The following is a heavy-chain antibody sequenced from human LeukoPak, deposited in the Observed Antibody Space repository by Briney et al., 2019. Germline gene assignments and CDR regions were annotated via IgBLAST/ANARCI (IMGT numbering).Heavy chain of an antibody. J-gene: IGHJ4*02. Sequence: PSETLSLTCAVSGVSISSYYRSWIRQPAGKGLEWIGRIYTSGTNNYNPSLKSRVTIPVDTSKNQFSLKLSSGTAADTAVYYCAKTSPRAATFDYWGQGTLVTVSS. CDR2: IYTSGTN. V-gene: IGHV4-4*07. D-gene: IGHD2-15*01. CDR1: GVSISSYY. CDR3: AKTSPRAATFDY.